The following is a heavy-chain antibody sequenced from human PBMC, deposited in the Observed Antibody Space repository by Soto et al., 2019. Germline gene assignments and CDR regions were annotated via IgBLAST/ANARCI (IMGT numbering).Heavy chain of an antibody. CDR3: ARDSPLGSTFSGYDAIDY. D-gene: IGHD5-12*01. V-gene: IGHV1-69*08. CDR1: GGAFTNDI. CDR2: IIPLLDIT. J-gene: IGHJ4*02. Sequence: QVQLVQSGAEVKKPGSSVKVSCKASGGAFTNDIITWVRQAPGQGLEWMGRIIPLLDITNYAQKFQGRVTITADKSTRTAYMELNSLISEDTAVYYCARDSPLGSTFSGYDAIDYWGQGTLVTVSS.